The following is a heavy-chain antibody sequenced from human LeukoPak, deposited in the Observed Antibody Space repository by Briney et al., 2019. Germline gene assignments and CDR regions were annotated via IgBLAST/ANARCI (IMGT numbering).Heavy chain of an antibody. CDR1: GASITDYS. V-gene: IGHV4-59*01. CDR2: LYYSGSA. CDR3: AAHRDYYDSSDAFDI. D-gene: IGHD3-22*01. J-gene: IGHJ3*02. Sequence: SETLSLTCTVSGASITDYSWSWIRQPPGKGLEWIGNLYYSGSANHNPSLKSRVTISVDTSKNQFSLKLSSVTAADTAVYYCAAHRDYYDSSDAFDIWGQGTMVTVSS.